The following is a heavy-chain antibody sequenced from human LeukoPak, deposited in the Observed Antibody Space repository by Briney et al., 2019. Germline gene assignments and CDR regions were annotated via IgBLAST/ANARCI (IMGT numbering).Heavy chain of an antibody. CDR2: INDSGST. CDR1: GGFFSGYY. J-gene: IGHJ6*02. D-gene: IGHD3-22*01. Sequence: SETLSLTCAVYGGFFSGYYRSWIRQPPGKRLEWIGEINDSGSTNYSPSLKSRVTTSVDTSKNQFSLKLSSVTAADTAVYYCARDGGYYSSGYHLLGLYYYGMDVWGQGTTVTVSS. V-gene: IGHV4-34*01. CDR3: ARDGGYYSSGYHLLGLYYYGMDV.